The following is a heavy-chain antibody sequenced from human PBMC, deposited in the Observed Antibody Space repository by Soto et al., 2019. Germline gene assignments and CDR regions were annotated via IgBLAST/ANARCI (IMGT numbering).Heavy chain of an antibody. CDR3: ARDRMDV. V-gene: IGHV3-30-3*01. J-gene: IGHJ6*04. Sequence: GVSLRLSCAASGFTFSSYAMHWVRQAPGKGLEWVAVISYDGSNKYYADSVKGRFTIYRDNSKNTLYLQMNSLRAEDTAVYYCARDRMDVWGKGTTVTVYS. CDR2: ISYDGSNK. CDR1: GFTFSSYA.